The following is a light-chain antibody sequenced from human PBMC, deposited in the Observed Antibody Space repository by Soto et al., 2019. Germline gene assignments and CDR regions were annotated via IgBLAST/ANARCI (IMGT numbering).Light chain of an antibody. CDR2: GAS. J-gene: IGKJ5*01. CDR3: QQYTGPPTT. V-gene: IGKV3-20*01. CDR1: QSASSTY. Sequence: EIVLTQAPGTLSLSPGERASFSRKASQSASSTYLAWYQQKPGQAPRLLIYGASSRATGISDRFSGSGSGTDFTLTISRLEPEDSAVYFCQQYTGPPTTFGQGTRLEIK.